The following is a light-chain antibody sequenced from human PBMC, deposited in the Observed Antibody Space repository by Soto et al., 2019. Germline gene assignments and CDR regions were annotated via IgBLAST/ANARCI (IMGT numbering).Light chain of an antibody. Sequence: DIVMTQSPLSLPVTPGEPASISCRSSQSLLHSSGNTFLDWYVQKPGQSPQLLIYLVSTRASGVPDRFSGSGSVTDFTLKISRVEAEDVGTYYCMPALQTVTFGGGTKVEIK. CDR2: LVS. J-gene: IGKJ4*01. V-gene: IGKV2-28*01. CDR3: MPALQTVT. CDR1: QSLLHSSGNTF.